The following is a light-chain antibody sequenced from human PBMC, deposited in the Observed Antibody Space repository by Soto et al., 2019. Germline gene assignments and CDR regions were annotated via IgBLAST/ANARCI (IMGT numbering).Light chain of an antibody. CDR3: ASYAGSYTYV. CDR1: SSDVGGYNH. V-gene: IGLV2-11*01. Sequence: QSALTQPRSVSGSPGPSVTMSCTGTSSDVGGYNHVAWYQQHTGKAPKLIIYDVTKRPSGVPDRFAGSKSGNTASLTISGLQAEDEADYYCASYAGSYTYVFAIGTQLTVL. J-gene: IGLJ1*01. CDR2: DVT.